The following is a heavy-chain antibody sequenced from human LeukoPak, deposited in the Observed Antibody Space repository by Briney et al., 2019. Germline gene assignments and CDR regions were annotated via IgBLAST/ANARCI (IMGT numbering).Heavy chain of an antibody. V-gene: IGHV3-21*01. Sequence: PGGSLRLSCAASGFTFSSYSMNWVRQAPGKGLEWVSSISSSSSYIYYADSVKGRFTISRDNAKNSLYLQMNSLRAEDTAVYYCARAPERCSSTSCYRSLREGYYGMDVWGQGTTVTVSS. CDR1: GFTFSSYS. D-gene: IGHD2-2*02. J-gene: IGHJ6*02. CDR3: ARAPERCSSTSCYRSLREGYYGMDV. CDR2: ISSSSSYI.